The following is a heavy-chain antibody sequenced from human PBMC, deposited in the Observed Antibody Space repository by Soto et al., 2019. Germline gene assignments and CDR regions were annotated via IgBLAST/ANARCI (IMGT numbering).Heavy chain of an antibody. Sequence: GGSLRLSCAASGFTFSSYAMSWVRQAPGKGLEWVSAISGSGGSTYYADSVKGRFTISRDNSENTLYLQMNSLRAEDTAVYYCAKSYNLRYFDWLSHFDYWGQGTLVTVSS. D-gene: IGHD3-9*01. CDR3: AKSYNLRYFDWLSHFDY. CDR1: GFTFSSYA. J-gene: IGHJ4*02. V-gene: IGHV3-23*01. CDR2: ISGSGGST.